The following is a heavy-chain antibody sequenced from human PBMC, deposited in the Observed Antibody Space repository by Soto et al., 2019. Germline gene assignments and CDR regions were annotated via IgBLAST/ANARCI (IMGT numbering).Heavy chain of an antibody. V-gene: IGHV3-48*01. D-gene: IGHD5-12*01. CDR3: ARDSHSGYDYYYYYYMDV. J-gene: IGHJ6*03. CDR2: ISSSSSTI. CDR1: GFTFSSYS. Sequence: GGSLRLSCAASGFTFSSYSMNCVRQAPGKGLEWVSYISSSSSTIYYADSVKGRFTISRDNAKNSLYLQMNSLRAEDTAVYYCARDSHSGYDYYYYYYMDVWGKGTTVTVSS.